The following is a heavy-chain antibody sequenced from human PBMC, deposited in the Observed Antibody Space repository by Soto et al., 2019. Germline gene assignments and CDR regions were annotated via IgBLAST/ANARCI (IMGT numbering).Heavy chain of an antibody. CDR1: GYTFTSYG. CDR3: ARDPNDYDSSGYYLANFVPYPAYLYYYGMDV. CDR2: ISAYNGNT. J-gene: IGHJ6*02. Sequence: QVQLVQSGAEVKKPGASVKVSCKASGYTFTSYGISWVRQAPGQGLEWMGWISAYNGNTNYAQKLQGRVTMTTDTATSTAYMELRSLRSDDTAVYYCARDPNDYDSSGYYLANFVPYPAYLYYYGMDVWGQGTTVTVSS. D-gene: IGHD3-22*01. V-gene: IGHV1-18*01.